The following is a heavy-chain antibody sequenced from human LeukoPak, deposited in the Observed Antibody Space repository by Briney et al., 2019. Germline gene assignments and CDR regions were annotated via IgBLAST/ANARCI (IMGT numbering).Heavy chain of an antibody. J-gene: IGHJ5*01. Sequence: PSETLSLACAVSGYSIRSSSHWGWIRQPPVKGLEGIGSIHHSGTNYSNPSLKSRITTSVDTSKNQFSLKVTSVTASDTAVYYCARHEDYYSSTGTVDSWGQGILITVSP. CDR3: ARHEDYYSSTGTVDS. CDR1: GYSIRSSSH. CDR2: IHHSGTN. D-gene: IGHD1-1*01. V-gene: IGHV4-38-2*01.